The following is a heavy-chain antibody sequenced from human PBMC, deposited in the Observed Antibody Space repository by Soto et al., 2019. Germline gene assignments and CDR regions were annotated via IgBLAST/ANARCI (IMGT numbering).Heavy chain of an antibody. Sequence: GGSLRLSCAASGFTFSSYAMSWVRQAPGKGLEWVSAISGSGGSTYYADSVKGRFTISRDNSKNTLYLQMNSLRAEDTAVYYCAKSAYYDFWSPGPAYFDYWGQGTLVTVSS. CDR2: ISGSGGST. J-gene: IGHJ4*02. D-gene: IGHD3-3*01. V-gene: IGHV3-23*01. CDR3: AKSAYYDFWSPGPAYFDY. CDR1: GFTFSSYA.